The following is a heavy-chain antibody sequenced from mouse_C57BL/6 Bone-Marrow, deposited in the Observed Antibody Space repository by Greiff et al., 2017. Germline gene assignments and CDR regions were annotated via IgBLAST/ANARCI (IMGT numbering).Heavy chain of an antibody. J-gene: IGHJ2*01. D-gene: IGHD1-1*01. CDR1: GYTFTDYY. Sequence: VQLQQSGPVLVKPGASVKMSCKASGYTFTDYYMNWVKQSHGKSLEWIGVINPYNGGTSYNQKFKGKATLTVDKSSSTAYMELNSLTSEDSAVYYCAREGLITTLDYWGQGTTLTVSS. V-gene: IGHV1-19*01. CDR2: INPYNGGT. CDR3: AREGLITTLDY.